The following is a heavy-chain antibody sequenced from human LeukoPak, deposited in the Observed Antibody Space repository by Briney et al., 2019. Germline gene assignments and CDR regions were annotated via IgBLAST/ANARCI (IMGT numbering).Heavy chain of an antibody. CDR2: FYHGGST. V-gene: IGHV4-38-2*02. D-gene: IGHD6-13*01. CDR1: GYSISSGYY. Sequence: SDTLSLTCTVSGYSISSGYYWGWIRQPPLKRLEWIGNFYHGGSTYYNPSLKSRVTMSGDTSKNQFSLNLSSVTAADTAVYFYVRVTTSSWFEGYFDYWGQGTLVTVSS. J-gene: IGHJ4*02. CDR3: VRVTTSSWFEGYFDY.